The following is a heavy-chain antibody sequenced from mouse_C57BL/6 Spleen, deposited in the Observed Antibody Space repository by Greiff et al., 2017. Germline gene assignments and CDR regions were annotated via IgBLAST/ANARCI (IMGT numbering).Heavy chain of an antibody. CDR3: TRCLWLRRFYFDY. CDR1: GFTFSSYA. J-gene: IGHJ2*01. Sequence: EVQGVESGEGLVKPGGSLKLSCAASGFTFSSYAMSWVRQTPEKRLEWVAYISSGGDYIYYADTVKGRFTISRANARNTLYLQMSSLKSEDTAMYYCTRCLWLRRFYFDYWGQGTTLTVSS. D-gene: IGHD2-2*01. CDR2: ISSGGDYI. V-gene: IGHV5-9-1*02.